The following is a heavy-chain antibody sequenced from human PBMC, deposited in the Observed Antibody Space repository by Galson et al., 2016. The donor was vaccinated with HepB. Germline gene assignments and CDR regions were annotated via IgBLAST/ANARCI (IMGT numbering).Heavy chain of an antibody. CDR3: VREARRKYVVALDL. J-gene: IGHJ5*02. D-gene: IGHD2-15*01. Sequence: SLRLSCAASGFPLRGFWMSWVRQAPGKGLEWVANIKQDGSDKYYVDSVKGRFTVSRDNAKESVSLQMNSLRAEDTAVYYCVREARRKYVVALDLWGQGTLVTVSS. CDR1: GFPLRGFW. V-gene: IGHV3-7*01. CDR2: IKQDGSDK.